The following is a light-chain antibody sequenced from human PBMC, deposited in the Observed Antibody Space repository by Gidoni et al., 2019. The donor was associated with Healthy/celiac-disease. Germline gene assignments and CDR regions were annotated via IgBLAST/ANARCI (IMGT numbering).Light chain of an antibody. CDR1: ALAKQF. CDR3: QSVDISGTYHVV. Sequence: SYELTQSPSVPLSPGQTARINCSGDALAKQFTYWYQQEPGQAPVLLLYKDSERPSGIPERFSGSSSGTTVTFTISGVQAEDDADYYCQSVDISGTYHVVFGRGTKLTVL. CDR2: KDS. J-gene: IGLJ2*01. V-gene: IGLV3-25*03.